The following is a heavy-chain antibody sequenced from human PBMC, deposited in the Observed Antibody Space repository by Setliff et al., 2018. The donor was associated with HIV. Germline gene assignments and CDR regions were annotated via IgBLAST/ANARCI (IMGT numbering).Heavy chain of an antibody. Sequence: SVKVSCKASGGAFSGYALSWVRQAPGQGLEWMGGLIPILGIAQYAQKFHGRVTISADTSTTTAYLEVSSLRSEDTAVYYCAKGYYYDSRGYPTGPAFDIWGQGTMVTVSS. D-gene: IGHD3-22*01. J-gene: IGHJ3*02. V-gene: IGHV1-69*10. CDR3: AKGYYYDSRGYPTGPAFDI. CDR1: GGAFSGYA. CDR2: LIPILGIA.